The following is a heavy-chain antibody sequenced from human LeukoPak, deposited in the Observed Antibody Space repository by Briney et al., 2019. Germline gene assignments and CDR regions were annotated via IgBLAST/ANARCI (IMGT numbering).Heavy chain of an antibody. CDR3: ARDGCSSTSCYPYNWFDP. D-gene: IGHD2-2*01. J-gene: IGHJ5*02. CDR2: IIPIFGTA. Sequence: SVKVSCKASGGTFSSYAISWVRQAPGQGLEWMGGIIPIFGTANYAQKFQGRVTITAVKSTSTAYMELSSLRSEDTAVYYCARDGCSSTSCYPYNWFDPWGQGTLVTVSS. V-gene: IGHV1-69*06. CDR1: GGTFSSYA.